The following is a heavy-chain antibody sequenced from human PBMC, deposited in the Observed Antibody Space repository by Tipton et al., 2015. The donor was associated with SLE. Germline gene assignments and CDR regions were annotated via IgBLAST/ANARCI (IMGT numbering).Heavy chain of an antibody. CDR2: INHSGST. D-gene: IGHD3-3*01. Sequence: TLSLTCAVYGGSFSGFYWNWIRQPPGKGLEWIGEINHSGSTNYNPSLKSRVTISVDTSKNQFSLKLSSVTAADTAVYYCARGITIFDYWGQGTLVTVSS. CDR1: GGSFSGFY. J-gene: IGHJ4*02. CDR3: ARGITIFDY. V-gene: IGHV4-34*01.